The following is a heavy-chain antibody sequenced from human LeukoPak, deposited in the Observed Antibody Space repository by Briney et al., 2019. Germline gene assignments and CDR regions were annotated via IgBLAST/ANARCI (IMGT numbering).Heavy chain of an antibody. D-gene: IGHD5-18*01. V-gene: IGHV1-2*02. CDR1: GYTFTGYY. CDR2: INPNSGGT. Sequence: ASVKVSCKASGYTFTGYYIHWVRQAPGQGLEWMGWINPNSGGTNYAQKFQGRVTMTRDTSISTAYMELSRLRSDATAVYYCARGYSYGINRDDAFDIWGQGTMVTVSS. J-gene: IGHJ3*02. CDR3: ARGYSYGINRDDAFDI.